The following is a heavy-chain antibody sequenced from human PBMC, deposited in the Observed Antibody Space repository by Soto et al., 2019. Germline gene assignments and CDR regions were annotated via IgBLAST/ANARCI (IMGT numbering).Heavy chain of an antibody. CDR1: GFSLNNYR. D-gene: IGHD1-26*01. Sequence: GGSLRLSCVASGFSLNNYRMTWVRQGPGKGLEWVASIISSSSTIYYADSVKGRFTISRDNAKNSLYLQMNSLRDEDTAVYYCARERNGDYGRIVGATTSHYFDYWGQGTLVTVSS. CDR2: IISSSSTI. CDR3: ARERNGDYGRIVGATTSHYFDY. J-gene: IGHJ4*02. V-gene: IGHV3-48*02.